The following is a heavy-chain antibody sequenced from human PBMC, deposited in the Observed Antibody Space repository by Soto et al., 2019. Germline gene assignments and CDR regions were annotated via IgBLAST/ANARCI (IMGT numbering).Heavy chain of an antibody. V-gene: IGHV4-34*01. Sequence: QVQLQQWGAGLLKPSETLSLTCAVYGGSFSGYYWSWIRQPPGKGLEWIGEINHSGSTNYNPSLKSRVTISVDTSKNQFSLKLSSVTAADTAVYYCARKCGGDSSSGWFDPWGQGTLVTVSS. J-gene: IGHJ5*02. D-gene: IGHD6-13*01. CDR1: GGSFSGYY. CDR2: INHSGST. CDR3: ARKCGGDSSSGWFDP.